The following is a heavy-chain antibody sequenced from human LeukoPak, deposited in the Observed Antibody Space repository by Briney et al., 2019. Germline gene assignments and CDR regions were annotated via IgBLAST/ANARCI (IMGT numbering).Heavy chain of an antibody. V-gene: IGHV3-48*03. CDR3: SRQPPTYYSNSRNSVYYYMEL. CDR1: GFTFSSYE. CDR2: ISSSGSTI. Sequence: GGSLRLSCAASGFTFSSYEMNWVRQAPGKGLEWVSYISSSGSTIYYADSVKGRFTISRDNAKNSLYLQMNSLRTEDTAVYYCSRQPPTYYSNSRNSVYYYMELWGKGTTVTISS. J-gene: IGHJ6*03. D-gene: IGHD3-10*01.